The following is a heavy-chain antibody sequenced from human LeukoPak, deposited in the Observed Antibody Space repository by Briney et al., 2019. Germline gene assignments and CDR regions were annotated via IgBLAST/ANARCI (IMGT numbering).Heavy chain of an antibody. CDR1: GFTFSSYA. CDR2: INHSGST. V-gene: IGHV4-34*01. J-gene: IGHJ4*02. D-gene: IGHD2-2*02. CDR3: ARGGPPRYCSSTSCYRWNFDY. Sequence: GSLRLSCAASGFTFSSYAMSWVRQAPGKGLEWIGEINHSGSTNYNPSLKSRVTISVDTSKNQFSLKLSSVTAADTAVYYCARGGPPRYCSSTSCYRWNFDYWGQGTLVTVSS.